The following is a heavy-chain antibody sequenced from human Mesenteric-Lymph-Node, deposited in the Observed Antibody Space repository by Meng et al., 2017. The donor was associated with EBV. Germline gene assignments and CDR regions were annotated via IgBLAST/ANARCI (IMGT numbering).Heavy chain of an antibody. Sequence: QVQLQQSGPGLVKPSXTLSLTCAXSGDSVSSNSAAWNWIRQSPSRGLEWLRRTYYRSKWYNDYAVSVKSRITINPDTSKNQFSLQLNSVTPEDTAVYYCARGIVATTRNWFDPWGQGTLVTVSS. J-gene: IGHJ5*02. V-gene: IGHV6-1*01. CDR1: GDSVSSNSAA. D-gene: IGHD5-12*01. CDR2: TYYRSKWYN. CDR3: ARGIVATTRNWFDP.